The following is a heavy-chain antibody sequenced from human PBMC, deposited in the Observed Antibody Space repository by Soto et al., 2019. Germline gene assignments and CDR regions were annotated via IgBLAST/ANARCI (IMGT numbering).Heavy chain of an antibody. J-gene: IGHJ4*02. CDR1: GDSVSTNLAV. D-gene: IGHD1-20*01. V-gene: IGHV6-1*01. CDR3: AIASCMAGSCDLVTGFDY. CDR2: TYLWSSEWSY. Sequence: SQSLSPTCAISGDSVSTNLAVWNWIRQSPSRGLEWLGRTYLWSSEWSYEYATSGKSRISISPDTSKHQFPLQLNSVTPEDTANSFCAIASCMAGSCDLVTGFDYWGEG.